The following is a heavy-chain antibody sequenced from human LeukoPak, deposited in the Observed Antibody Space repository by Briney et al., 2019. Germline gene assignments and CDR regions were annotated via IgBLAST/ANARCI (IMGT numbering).Heavy chain of an antibody. CDR3: ARYEQRPGVTASDP. CDR2: INPDGSWT. CDR1: GFTFSDYD. J-gene: IGHJ5*02. D-gene: IGHD2-21*02. V-gene: IGHV3-74*01. Sequence: GGSLRLPCAASGFTFSDYDMNWVRQAPGKGLVWVSCINPDGSWTLHADSVKGRFAISRDYARNTLYLQMNSLGVEDTAMYYCARYEQRPGVTASDPWSQGTLVTVSS.